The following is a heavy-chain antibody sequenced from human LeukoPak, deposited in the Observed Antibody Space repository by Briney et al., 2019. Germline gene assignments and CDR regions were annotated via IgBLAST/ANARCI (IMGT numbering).Heavy chain of an antibody. V-gene: IGHV4-59*01. J-gene: IGHJ5*02. Sequence: SETLSLTCTVSGGSMSNFDWSWSRQFPGKGLEFIGYIYYSVSTKYNPSLKSRVTMSLDTSKNQFSLRLNSVTAADTAVYYCARDSNNSEILTGFSITWFDPSGQGTLVIVSS. CDR2: IYYSVST. D-gene: IGHD3-9*01. CDR3: ARDSNNSEILTGFSITWFDP. CDR1: GGSMSNFD.